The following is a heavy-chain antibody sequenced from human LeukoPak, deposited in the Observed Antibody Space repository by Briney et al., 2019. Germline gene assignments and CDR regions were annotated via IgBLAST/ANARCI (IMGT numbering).Heavy chain of an antibody. CDR3: SSAGAAGGARWYLDL. CDR1: GFTSRSYW. V-gene: IGHV3-7*01. Sequence: PRGSLRLPCEVSGFTSRSYWISWVRQAPGKGLEWVANIDQDGSEKNHVDSVKGRFTISRDNAKSSVYLQMNSLRDEDTAVYYCSSAGAAGGARWYLDLWGRGTLVTVSS. CDR2: IDQDGSEK. J-gene: IGHJ2*01. D-gene: IGHD6-13*01.